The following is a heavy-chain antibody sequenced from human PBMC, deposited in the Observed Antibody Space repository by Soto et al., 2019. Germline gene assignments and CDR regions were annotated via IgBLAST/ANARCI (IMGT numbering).Heavy chain of an antibody. J-gene: IGHJ3*02. CDR2: ISAYNGNT. V-gene: IGHV1-18*01. CDR1: GYTFTSYG. D-gene: IGHD3-3*01. Sequence: ASVKVSCKASGYTFTSYGISWVRQAPGQGLEWMGWISAYNGNTNYAQKLQGRVTMTTDTSTSTAYMELRSLRSDDTAVYYCARDERTILGGVPDVDAFDIWGQGTMVTVSS. CDR3: ARDERTILGGVPDVDAFDI.